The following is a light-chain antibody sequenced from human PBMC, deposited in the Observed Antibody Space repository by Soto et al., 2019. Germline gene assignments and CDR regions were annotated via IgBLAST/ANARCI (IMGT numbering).Light chain of an antibody. J-gene: IGLJ1*01. Sequence: QSVLTQPASVSGSPGQSIAISCTGTSSDVGGYDYVSWYQQHPDKAPKLIVYEVTHRASGVSSRFSGSKSGNTASLTISGLQAEDEADYYCSSLRSGSTRVFGTGTKLTVL. CDR1: SSDVGGYDY. V-gene: IGLV2-14*01. CDR3: SSLRSGSTRV. CDR2: EVT.